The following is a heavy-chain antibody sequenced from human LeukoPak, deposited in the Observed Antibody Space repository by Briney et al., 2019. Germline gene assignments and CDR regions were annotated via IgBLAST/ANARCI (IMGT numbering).Heavy chain of an antibody. D-gene: IGHD4-23*01. CDR2: IIPIFGTA. CDR1: GGTFSSYA. Sequence: SVKVSCKASGGTFSSYAISWVRQAPGQGLEWMGGIIPIFGTANYAQKFQGRVTITADESTSTAYMELSSLRSEDTAVYYCARSPYAFYGGNPSFDYWGQGTLVTVSS. V-gene: IGHV1-69*13. J-gene: IGHJ4*02. CDR3: ARSPYAFYGGNPSFDY.